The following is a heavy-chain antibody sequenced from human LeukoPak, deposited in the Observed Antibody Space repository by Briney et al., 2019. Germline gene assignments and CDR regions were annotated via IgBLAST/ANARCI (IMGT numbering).Heavy chain of an antibody. CDR2: IYHSGST. J-gene: IGHJ4*02. Sequence: PSETLSLTCTVSGGSISISTYYWGWVRQPPGKGLEWIGSIYHSGSTYYNPSLKSRVTISVDTSKNQFSLKLSSVTAADTAVYYCARAIVRFDYWGQGTLVTVSS. CDR3: ARAIVRFDY. D-gene: IGHD3-16*02. CDR1: GGSISISTYY. V-gene: IGHV4-39*07.